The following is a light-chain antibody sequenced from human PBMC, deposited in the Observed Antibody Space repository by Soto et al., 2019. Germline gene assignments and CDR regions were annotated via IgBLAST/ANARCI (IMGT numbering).Light chain of an antibody. Sequence: EIVVTQSPATLSLSPGERATLSCRASQSISSYVAWLQQKPGQAPRLLIYDSSNRATGIPARFSGSGSGTDFTITISILAHEDFAVYYCYQRRNRTTFGQGTRLDIK. CDR3: YQRRNRTT. CDR1: QSISSY. V-gene: IGKV3-11*01. J-gene: IGKJ1*01. CDR2: DSS.